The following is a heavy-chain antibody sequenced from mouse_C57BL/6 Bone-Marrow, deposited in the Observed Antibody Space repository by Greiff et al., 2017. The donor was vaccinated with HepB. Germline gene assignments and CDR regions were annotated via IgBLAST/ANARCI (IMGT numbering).Heavy chain of an antibody. J-gene: IGHJ3*01. CDR3: ASYYYGSSYGWFAY. Sequence: VQLQQSVAELVRPGASVKLSCTASGFNIKNTYMHWVKQRPEQGLEWIGSIEPANGNTKYAPKFQGKATITADTSSNTAYLQLSSLTSEDTAIYYCASYYYGSSYGWFAYWGQGTLVTVSA. V-gene: IGHV14-3*01. CDR2: IEPANGNT. CDR1: GFNIKNTY. D-gene: IGHD1-1*01.